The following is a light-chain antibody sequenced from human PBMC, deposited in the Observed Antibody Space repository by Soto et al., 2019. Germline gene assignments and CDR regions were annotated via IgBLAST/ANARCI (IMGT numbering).Light chain of an antibody. CDR2: GAS. V-gene: IGKV3-20*01. CDR1: QSISSSY. Sequence: EIVLTQSPGTLSLSPGERATLSCRASQSISSSYLAWYQQKPGQAPRLLIYGASSRATGIPDRFSGRGSGTDFTLTISRLEPEDFAVYYCQQYGSSPPMYTFGQGTKVEIK. J-gene: IGKJ2*01. CDR3: QQYGSSPPMYT.